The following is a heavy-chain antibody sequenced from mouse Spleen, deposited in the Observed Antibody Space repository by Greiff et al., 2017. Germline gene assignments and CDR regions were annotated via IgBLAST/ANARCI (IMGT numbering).Heavy chain of an antibody. Sequence: QVHVKQPGTELVKPGASVKLSCKASGYTFTSYWMHWVKQRPGQGLEWIGNINPSNGGTNYNEKFKSKATLTVDKSSSTAYMQLSSLTSEDSAVYYCARQDYYDAWFAYWGQGTLVTVSA. CDR3: ARQDYYDAWFAY. CDR2: INPSNGGT. V-gene: IGHV1-53*01. D-gene: IGHD1-1*01. CDR1: GYTFTSYW. J-gene: IGHJ3*01.